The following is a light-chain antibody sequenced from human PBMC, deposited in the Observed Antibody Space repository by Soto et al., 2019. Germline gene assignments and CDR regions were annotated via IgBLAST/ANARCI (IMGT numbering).Light chain of an antibody. Sequence: EMVMTQSPATLSLSPGQRGTLSCRPSQSVSSNLAWYQQKPGQAPRLLIYDASTRATGIPVRFSGSGSGTEFTLTISSLQSEDFAVYYCQQYNNWPRTFGQGTKVDIK. CDR1: QSVSSN. V-gene: IGKV3-15*01. CDR2: DAS. CDR3: QQYNNWPRT. J-gene: IGKJ1*01.